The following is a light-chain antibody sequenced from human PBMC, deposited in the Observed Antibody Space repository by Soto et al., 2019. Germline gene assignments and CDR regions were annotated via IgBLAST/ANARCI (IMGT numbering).Light chain of an antibody. CDR1: QSVGCD. Sequence: DIVLTQSPATLSLSPGERATLSCRASQSVGCDFAWYQQKPGQTPSLLIYDASNRATGIPARFSGSGSGTDFTLTISSLEPEDFAVYYCQHRHNFGPGTKVEVK. V-gene: IGKV3-11*01. J-gene: IGKJ3*01. CDR2: DAS. CDR3: QHRHN.